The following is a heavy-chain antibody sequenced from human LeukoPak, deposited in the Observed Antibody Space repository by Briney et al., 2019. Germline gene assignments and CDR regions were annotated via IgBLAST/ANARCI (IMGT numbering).Heavy chain of an antibody. CDR1: GFTFSSYA. V-gene: IGHV3-23*01. D-gene: IGHD3-22*01. J-gene: IGHJ4*02. CDR2: ISGSGGST. Sequence: PGGSLRLSCAASGFTFSSYAMSWVRQAPGKGLEWVSAISGSGGSTYYADSVKGRFTISRDDSKNTLYLQMNSLRAEDTAVYYCAKGGQDYYDSSGYHFSNYFDYWGQGTLVTVSS. CDR3: AKGGQDYYDSSGYHFSNYFDY.